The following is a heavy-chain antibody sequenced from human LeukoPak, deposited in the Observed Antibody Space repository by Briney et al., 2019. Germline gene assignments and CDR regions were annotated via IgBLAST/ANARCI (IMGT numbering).Heavy chain of an antibody. CDR2: FDPEDGET. J-gene: IGHJ6*03. V-gene: IGHV1-24*01. CDR3: ARGALTGYYYYYMDV. Sequence: ASVKVSCKVSGYTLTELSMHWVRQAPGKGLEWMGGFDPEDGETIYAQKFQGRVTMTRDTSISTAYMELSRLRSDDTAVYYCARGALTGYYYYYMDVWGKGTTVTVSS. CDR1: GYTLTELS. D-gene: IGHD1-14*01.